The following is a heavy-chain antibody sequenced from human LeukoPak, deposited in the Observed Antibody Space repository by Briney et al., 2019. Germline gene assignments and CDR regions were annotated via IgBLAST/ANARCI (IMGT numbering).Heavy chain of an antibody. D-gene: IGHD5-18*01. Sequence: ASVKVSCKASGYTFTGYYMHWVRQAPGQGLEWMGWISAYNGNTNYAQKLQGRVTMTTDTSTSTAYMELRSLRSDDTAVYYCALGGYSYGSPLDYWGQGTLVTVSS. CDR3: ALGGYSYGSPLDY. J-gene: IGHJ4*02. V-gene: IGHV1-18*04. CDR2: ISAYNGNT. CDR1: GYTFTGYY.